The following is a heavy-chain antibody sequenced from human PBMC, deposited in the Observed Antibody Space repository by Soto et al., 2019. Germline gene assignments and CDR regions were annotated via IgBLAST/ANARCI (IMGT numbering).Heavy chain of an antibody. V-gene: IGHV3-74*01. CDR2: LNMDGSTT. CDR3: ARGVRNYYGMDV. CDR1: GFTFNLYW. J-gene: IGHJ6*02. Sequence: EVQLVESGGGLVQPGGSLRLSCAASGFTFNLYWMHWIRQAPGKGLVWVSRLNMDGSTTNYADSVKGRFIISRDSSKNTVYLQMYDLRAEDTAMYDCARGVRNYYGMDVWGQGTTVTVSS.